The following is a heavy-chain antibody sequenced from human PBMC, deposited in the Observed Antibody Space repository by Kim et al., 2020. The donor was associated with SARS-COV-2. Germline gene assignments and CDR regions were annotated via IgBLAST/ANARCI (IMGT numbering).Heavy chain of an antibody. CDR2: INHSGST. CDR1: GGSFSGYY. D-gene: IGHD6-19*01. V-gene: IGHV4-34*01. J-gene: IGHJ4*02. Sequence: SETLSLTCAVYGGSFSGYYWSWIRQPPGKGLEWIGEINHSGSTNYNPSLKSRVTISVDTSKNQFSLKLSSVTAADTAVYYCARGRDGSGSLWGQGTLVTVSS. CDR3: ARGRDGSGSL.